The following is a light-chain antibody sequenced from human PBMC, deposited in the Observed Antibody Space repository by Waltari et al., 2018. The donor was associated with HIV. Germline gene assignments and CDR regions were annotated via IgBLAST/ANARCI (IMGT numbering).Light chain of an antibody. CDR3: ASWDASLNGWV. CDR1: TSNIGIKN. Sequence: QSVVTQPPPVSGTTGQTVTISCSGSTSNIGIKNTKWYPHLPGTAPKRLTYGNYQRPSGVPDRFSASKSGTSASRAISGLQSEDEADYYCASWDASLNGWVFGGGTKLTVL. J-gene: IGLJ3*02. V-gene: IGLV1-44*01. CDR2: GNY.